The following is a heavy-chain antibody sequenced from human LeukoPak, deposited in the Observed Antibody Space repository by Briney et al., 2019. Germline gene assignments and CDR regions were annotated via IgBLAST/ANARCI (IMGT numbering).Heavy chain of an antibody. CDR1: GFTFSSYG. D-gene: IGHD5-24*01. J-gene: IGHJ4*02. Sequence: PGGSLRLSCAASGFTFSSYGMSWVRQAPGKGLEWVSAISGSGGSTYYADSVKGRFTISRDNYKNTLYLQMNSLRAEDTAVYYCASMRWLQSSVDYWGQGTLVTVSS. CDR2: ISGSGGST. CDR3: ASMRWLQSSVDY. V-gene: IGHV3-23*01.